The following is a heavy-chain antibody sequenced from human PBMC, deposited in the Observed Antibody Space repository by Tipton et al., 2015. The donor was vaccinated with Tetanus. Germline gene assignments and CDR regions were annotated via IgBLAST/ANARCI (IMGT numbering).Heavy chain of an antibody. D-gene: IGHD3-9*01. J-gene: IGHJ2*01. CDR1: GYNFTHYS. V-gene: IGHV5-51*01. Sequence: QLVQSGAEVKKPGESLKISCRGSGYNFTHYSIGWVRQMPGKGLEWVGIIDPRDSETSQGHVTISADKSISTAHLRWSSLEASDTAIYYCARRRSAILSGSYHWYFDIWGRGTLVIVSS. CDR2: IDPRDSET. CDR3: ARRRSAILSGSYHWYFDI.